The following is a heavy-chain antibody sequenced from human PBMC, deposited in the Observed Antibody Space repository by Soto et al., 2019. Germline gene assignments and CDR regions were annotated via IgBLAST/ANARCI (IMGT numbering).Heavy chain of an antibody. CDR1: GGTFSSYA. V-gene: IGHV1-69*13. CDR3: ASHYCGGDCQSYYYYYGMDV. J-gene: IGHJ6*02. D-gene: IGHD2-21*02. CDR2: IVPIFGTA. Sequence: SVKVSCKASGGTFSSYAISWVRQAPGQGLEWMGGIVPIFGTANYAQKFQGRVTITADESTSTAYMKMSSLRSEDTAVYYCASHYCGGDCQSYYYYYGMDVWGQGTTVTVSS.